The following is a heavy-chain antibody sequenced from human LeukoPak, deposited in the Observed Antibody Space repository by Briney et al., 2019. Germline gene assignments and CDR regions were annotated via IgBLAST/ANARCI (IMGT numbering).Heavy chain of an antibody. CDR3: AREVQLERLGFGKEGSALDY. J-gene: IGHJ4*02. CDR2: INPSGGST. Sequence: ASVKLSCKASGYTFTSYYMHWARQAPGQGLEWMGIINPSGGSTSHAQKFQGRVTMTRDTSTSTVYMELSSLRSEDTAVYYCAREVQLERLGFGKEGSALDYWGQGTLVTVSS. V-gene: IGHV1-46*01. CDR1: GYTFTSYY. D-gene: IGHD1-1*01.